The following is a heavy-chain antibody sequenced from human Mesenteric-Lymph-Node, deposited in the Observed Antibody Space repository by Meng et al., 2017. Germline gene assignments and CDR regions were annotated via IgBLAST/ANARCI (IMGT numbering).Heavy chain of an antibody. CDR2: ISSSSTYI. Sequence: GESLKISCAVSGFTFSSYSFNWVRQAPGKGLEWVSSISSSSTYIYYADSVKGRFTISRDNANNSLYLQMSSLRAEDTAVYYCARSYYDFWGGYPADAFDIWGQGTMVTVSS. D-gene: IGHD3-3*01. J-gene: IGHJ3*02. CDR1: GFTFSSYS. CDR3: ARSYYDFWGGYPADAFDI. V-gene: IGHV3-21*01.